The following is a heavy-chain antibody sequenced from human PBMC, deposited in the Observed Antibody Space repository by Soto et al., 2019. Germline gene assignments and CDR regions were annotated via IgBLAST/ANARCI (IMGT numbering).Heavy chain of an antibody. D-gene: IGHD6-13*01. CDR3: ARGYSSSWSLFDY. J-gene: IGHJ4*02. CDR1: GFTVSSNY. V-gene: IGHV3-53*01. Sequence: GGSLRLSCAASGFTVSSNYMSWVRQAPGKGLEWVSVIYSGGSTYYADSVKGRFTISRDNSKNTLYLQMNSLRAEDTAVYYCARGYSSSWSLFDYWGQGTLVTVSS. CDR2: IYSGGST.